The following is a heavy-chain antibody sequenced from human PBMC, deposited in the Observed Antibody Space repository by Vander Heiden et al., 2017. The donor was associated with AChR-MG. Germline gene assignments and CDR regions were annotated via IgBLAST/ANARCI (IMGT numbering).Heavy chain of an antibody. Sequence: EVQLVESGGGLVQPGGSLRLFSSASGFTVRRHYMSWVRQAPGKGLEWVSVIYSGGSTYYADSVKGRFTISRDNSKNTVYLQMNSLRVEDTAVYYCARGTTVTTSDYWGHGTLVTLSS. V-gene: IGHV3-66*01. CDR2: IYSGGST. D-gene: IGHD4-17*01. CDR1: GFTVRRHY. CDR3: ARGTTVTTSDY. J-gene: IGHJ4*01.